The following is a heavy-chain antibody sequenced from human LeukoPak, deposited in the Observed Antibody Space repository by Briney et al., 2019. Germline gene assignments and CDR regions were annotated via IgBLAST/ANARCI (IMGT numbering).Heavy chain of an antibody. D-gene: IGHD3-9*01. J-gene: IGHJ4*02. CDR1: GFTFSSYS. V-gene: IGHV3-48*04. Sequence: GGSLRLSCAASGFTFSSYSMNWVRQAPGKGLEGVSYISSSGSTIYYADSVKGRFTISRDNAKNSLYLQMNSLRAEDTAVYYCARDTDFDWLFTIDYWGQGTLVTVSS. CDR2: ISSSGSTI. CDR3: ARDTDFDWLFTIDY.